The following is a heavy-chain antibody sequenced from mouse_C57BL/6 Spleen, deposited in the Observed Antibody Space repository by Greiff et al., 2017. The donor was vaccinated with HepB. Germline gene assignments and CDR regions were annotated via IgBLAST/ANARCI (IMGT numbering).Heavy chain of an antibody. Sequence: DVMLVESGGDLVKPGGSLKLSCAASGFTFSSYGMSWVRQTPDKRLEWVATISSGGSYTYYPDSVKGRFTISRDNAKNTLYLQMSSLKSEDTAMYYCARDYGSSYPDWGQGTLVTVSA. D-gene: IGHD1-1*01. J-gene: IGHJ3*01. V-gene: IGHV5-6*02. CDR1: GFTFSSYG. CDR2: ISSGGSYT. CDR3: ARDYGSSYPD.